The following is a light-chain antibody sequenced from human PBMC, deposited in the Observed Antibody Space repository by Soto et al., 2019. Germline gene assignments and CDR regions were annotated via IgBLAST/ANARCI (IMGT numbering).Light chain of an antibody. Sequence: DIQMTQSPSTLSASVGDRVTITCRASQSISSWLAWYQHKPGKAPKLLIHKASSLDSGVPSRFSGSGSGTDFPHTIITLQHDAFATYYCKQYKNYGSWTFGQGTKVPIQ. CDR3: KQYKNYGSWT. CDR2: KAS. V-gene: IGKV1-5*03. J-gene: IGKJ1*01. CDR1: QSISSW.